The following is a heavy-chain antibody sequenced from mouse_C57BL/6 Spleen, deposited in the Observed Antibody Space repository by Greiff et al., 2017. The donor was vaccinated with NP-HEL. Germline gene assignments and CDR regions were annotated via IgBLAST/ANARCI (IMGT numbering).Heavy chain of an antibody. V-gene: IGHV1-85*01. Sequence: QVQLKESGPELVKPGASVKLSCKASGYTFTSYDINWVKQRPGQGLEWIGWIYPRDGSTKYNEKFKGKATLTVDTSSSTAYMELHSLTSEDSAVYFCARDDTTVVATDAMDYWGQGTSVTVSS. D-gene: IGHD1-1*01. CDR2: IYPRDGST. CDR3: ARDDTTVVATDAMDY. J-gene: IGHJ4*01. CDR1: GYTFTSYD.